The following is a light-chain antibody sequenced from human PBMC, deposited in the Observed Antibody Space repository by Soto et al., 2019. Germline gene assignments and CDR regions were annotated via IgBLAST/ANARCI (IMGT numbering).Light chain of an antibody. Sequence: QSVLTQPPSMSGSPGQTVTISCTGSSSNVGGYDYVSWYQQHPDKAPKLMIYEVTKWPSWVSNRFSGSKSGNTASLTISGLQPEDEADYYCSSHTSGSTRVFGSGTKVTVL. CDR3: SSHTSGSTRV. CDR1: SSNVGGYDY. CDR2: EVT. J-gene: IGLJ1*01. V-gene: IGLV2-14*01.